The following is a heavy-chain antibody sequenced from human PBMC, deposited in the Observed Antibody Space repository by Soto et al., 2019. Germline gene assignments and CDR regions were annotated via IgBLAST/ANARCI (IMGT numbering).Heavy chain of an antibody. Sequence: PSETLSLTCAVYGGSFSGYYWSWIRQPPGKGLEWIGEINHSGSTNYNPSLKSRVTISVDTSKNQFSLHLTSVTAADTAVYFCSRGRKRPQLVLENNYYYGLDVWGQGTTVTVSS. CDR2: INHSGST. CDR1: GGSFSGYY. CDR3: SRGRKRPQLVLENNYYYGLDV. D-gene: IGHD6-13*01. V-gene: IGHV4-34*01. J-gene: IGHJ6*02.